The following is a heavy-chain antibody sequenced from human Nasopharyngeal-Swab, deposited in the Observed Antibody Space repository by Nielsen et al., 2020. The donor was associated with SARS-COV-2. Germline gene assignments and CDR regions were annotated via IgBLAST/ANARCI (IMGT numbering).Heavy chain of an antibody. CDR1: GDSVSNDRVA. J-gene: IGHJ4*02. D-gene: IGHD3-16*01. CDR2: TYYRSEWYN. Sequence: SQTPSLTPAISGDSVSNDRVAWNWIRQSPSRGLEWLGRTYYRSEWYNDYAVPVKSRITIKPDPSTNQFSLPLNSVTPEDTAVYYCARDEGAHNSWGQGTLVTVSS. V-gene: IGHV6-1*01. CDR3: ARDEGAHNS.